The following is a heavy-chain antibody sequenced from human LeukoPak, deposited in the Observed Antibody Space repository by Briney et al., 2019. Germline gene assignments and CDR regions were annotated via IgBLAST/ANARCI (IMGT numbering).Heavy chain of an antibody. CDR1: GGTFSSYA. J-gene: IGHJ5*02. V-gene: IGHV1-69*01. CDR3: ASQAAADPNWFDP. CDR2: IIPIFGTA. Sequence: KVSCKASGGTFSSYAISWVRQAPGQGLEWMGGIIPIFGTANYAQKFQGRVTITADESTSTAYMELSSLRSEDTAVYYCASQAAADPNWFDPWGQGTLVTVSS. D-gene: IGHD6-13*01.